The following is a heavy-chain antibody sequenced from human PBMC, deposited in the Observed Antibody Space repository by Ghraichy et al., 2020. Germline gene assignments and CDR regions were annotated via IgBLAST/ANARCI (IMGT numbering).Heavy chain of an antibody. CDR3: ARDSSSWYEGYFDY. CDR2: ISSSSSYI. CDR1: GFTFSTYS. Sequence: GESLRLSCAASGFTFSTYSMNWVRQAPGKGLEWVSSISSSSSYIYYADSVKGRFTISRDNAKNSLYLQMNSLRAEDTAVYYCARDSSSWYEGYFDYWGQGTLVTVSS. D-gene: IGHD6-13*01. J-gene: IGHJ4*02. V-gene: IGHV3-21*01.